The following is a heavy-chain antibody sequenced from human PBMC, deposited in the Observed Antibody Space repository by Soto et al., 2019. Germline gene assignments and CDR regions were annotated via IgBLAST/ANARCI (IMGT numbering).Heavy chain of an antibody. D-gene: IGHD2-15*01. CDR2: ISGSGGST. CDR3: AKGLVAATFYWYFDL. V-gene: IGHV3-23*01. J-gene: IGHJ2*01. Sequence: EVQLLESGGGLVQPGGSLRLSCAASGFTFSSYAMSWVRQAPGKGLEWVSAISGSGGSTYYADSVKGRFTISRDNSKNALYLQMNSLRAEDTAVYYCAKGLVAATFYWYFDLWGRGTLVTVSS. CDR1: GFTFSSYA.